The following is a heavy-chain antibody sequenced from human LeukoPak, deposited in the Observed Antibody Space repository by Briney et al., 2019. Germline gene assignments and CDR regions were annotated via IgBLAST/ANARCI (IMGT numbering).Heavy chain of an antibody. Sequence: PGGSLRLSCAASGFTVSSNYMSWVRQAPGKGLEWVSVIYSGGSTYYADSVKGRFTISRHNIKNTLYLQMNSLRPEDTAVYYCARDRGLSYGMDVWGQGTTVTVSS. D-gene: IGHD3-16*02. CDR1: GFTVSSNY. V-gene: IGHV3-53*04. CDR3: ARDRGLSYGMDV. J-gene: IGHJ6*02. CDR2: IYSGGST.